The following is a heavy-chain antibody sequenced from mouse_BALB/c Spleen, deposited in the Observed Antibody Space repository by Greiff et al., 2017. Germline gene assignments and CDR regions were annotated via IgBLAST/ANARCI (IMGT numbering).Heavy chain of an antibody. CDR3: ARAMLGRGGYAMDY. V-gene: IGHV14-3*02. CDR2: IDPANGNT. Sequence: VQLKESGAELVQPGASVKLSCTASGFTITDTYMHWVKQRPEQGLEWIGRIDPANGNTKYDPKFQGKATITADTSSNTAYLQLSSLTSEDTAVYYCARAMLGRGGYAMDYWGQGTSVTVSS. D-gene: IGHD4-1*01. CDR1: GFTITDTY. J-gene: IGHJ4*01.